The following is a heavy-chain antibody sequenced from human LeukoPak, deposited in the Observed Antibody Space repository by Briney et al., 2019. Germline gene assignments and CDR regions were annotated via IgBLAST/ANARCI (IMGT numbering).Heavy chain of an antibody. D-gene: IGHD3-22*01. Sequence: PGGSLRLSCAASGFTFGSYSMNWVRQAPGKGLEWVSSISSSSSYIYYADSVKGRFTISRDNAKNSLYLQVNSLRAEDTAVYYCARLRDTSGYYHLDCWGQGTLVTVSS. CDR2: ISSSSSYI. CDR3: ARLRDTSGYYHLDC. CDR1: GFTFGSYS. V-gene: IGHV3-21*01. J-gene: IGHJ4*02.